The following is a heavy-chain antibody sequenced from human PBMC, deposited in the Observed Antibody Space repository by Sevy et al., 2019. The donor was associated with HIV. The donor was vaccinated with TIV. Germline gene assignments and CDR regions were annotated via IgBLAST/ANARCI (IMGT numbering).Heavy chain of an antibody. CDR2: ISSSSSYT. CDR3: ARGHDFWSCRADNAFDI. D-gene: IGHD3-3*01. V-gene: IGHV3-11*06. Sequence: GGSVRLSCAASGFTFSDYYMSWIRQAPGKGLEWVSYISSSSSYTNYGDSVKGRFTISRDNAKNSLYLQMNSLRAEDTGVHYCARGHDFWSCRADNAFDIWGQGTMVTVSS. CDR1: GFTFSDYY. J-gene: IGHJ3*02.